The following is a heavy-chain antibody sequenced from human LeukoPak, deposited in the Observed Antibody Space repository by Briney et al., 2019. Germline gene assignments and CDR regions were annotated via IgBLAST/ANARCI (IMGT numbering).Heavy chain of an antibody. J-gene: IGHJ6*02. Sequence: GGSLRLSCAASGFTLSSYTMSWVRQAPGKGMEWVSGISGSGGSTDYADSVKGRFTISRDNSKNTLYPQMNSPRAEDTAVYYCASRLLSAYYYGMDVWGQGTTVTVSS. V-gene: IGHV3-23*01. CDR3: ASRLLSAYYYGMDV. CDR1: GFTLSSYT. D-gene: IGHD2-15*01. CDR2: ISGSGGST.